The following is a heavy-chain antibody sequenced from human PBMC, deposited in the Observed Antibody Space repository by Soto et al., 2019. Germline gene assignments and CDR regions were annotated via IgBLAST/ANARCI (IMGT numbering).Heavy chain of an antibody. J-gene: IGHJ4*02. D-gene: IGHD5-12*01. CDR3: ARGGEWLQLDY. V-gene: IGHV1-46*01. CDR2: VNPNGGGT. Sequence: QVQLVQSGAEVKKPGASVRVSCKASGYNFTSYYMHWVRQAPGQGLEWMGIVNPNGGGTSYAQKFQGRVTMTRATSTSTVYMELTGLRSEDTAVYYCARGGEWLQLDYWGQGTLVTVSS. CDR1: GYNFTSYY.